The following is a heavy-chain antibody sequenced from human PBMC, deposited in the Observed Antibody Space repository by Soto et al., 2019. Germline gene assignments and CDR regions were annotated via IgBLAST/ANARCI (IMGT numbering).Heavy chain of an antibody. V-gene: IGHV4-59*01. D-gene: IGHD4-4*01. CDR3: ARDGYTVTPNYYYGMDV. CDR2: IYYNGNT. J-gene: IGHJ6*02. CDR1: GGSISSCY. Sequence: QVQLQESGPGRVKLSETLFLTCTVSGGSISSCYWSWIRQPPGKGLEWIGYIYYNGNTNYNPSLKSRVTLSVDTSKNQFSLKLSSVTAADTAVYYCARDGYTVTPNYYYGMDVWGQGTTVTVSS.